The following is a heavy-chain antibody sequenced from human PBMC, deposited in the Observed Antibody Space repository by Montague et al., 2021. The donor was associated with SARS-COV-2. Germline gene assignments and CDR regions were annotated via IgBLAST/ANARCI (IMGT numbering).Heavy chain of an antibody. CDR1: GGSFSGYY. CDR3: AMGRVRGVPFDYYYYGMDV. D-gene: IGHD3-10*01. Sequence: SETLSLTCAVYGGSFSGYYWSWIRQPPGKGLEWIGEINHSGSTNXNPSLKSRVTISVDTSKNQFSLKLSFVTAADTAVYYCAMGRVRGVPFDYYYYGMDVWGQGTTVTVSS. CDR2: INHSGST. V-gene: IGHV4-34*01. J-gene: IGHJ6*02.